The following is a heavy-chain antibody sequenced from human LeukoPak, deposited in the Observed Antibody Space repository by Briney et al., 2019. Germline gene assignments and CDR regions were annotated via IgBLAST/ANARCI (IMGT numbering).Heavy chain of an antibody. Sequence: GGSLRLSCAASGFTFSSFGFHWLRQAPGKGPEWLAFIVYDGSEKYHADTVKGRFTISRDDSKDTLYLQMNSLRAEDTAVYYCAIDLSYYLDVWGKGTPVTVSS. CDR2: IVYDGSEK. V-gene: IGHV3-30*02. CDR1: GFTFSSFG. CDR3: AIDLSYYLDV. D-gene: IGHD2/OR15-2a*01. J-gene: IGHJ6*03.